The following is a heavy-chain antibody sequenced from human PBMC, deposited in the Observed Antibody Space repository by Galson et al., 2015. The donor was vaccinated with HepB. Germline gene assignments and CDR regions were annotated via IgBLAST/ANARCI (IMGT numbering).Heavy chain of an antibody. Sequence: SLRLSCAASGFTFSSFDMYWVRQAPGKGLEWVVVISFDGRNKSYGDSVKGRFTISRDNSENTLYLQMNSLKVEDTAVYYCAKDSERYSGTLPDFWGQGTLVTVSS. V-gene: IGHV3-30*18. CDR3: AKDSERYSGTLPDF. D-gene: IGHD1-26*01. CDR2: ISFDGRNK. J-gene: IGHJ4*02. CDR1: GFTFSSFD.